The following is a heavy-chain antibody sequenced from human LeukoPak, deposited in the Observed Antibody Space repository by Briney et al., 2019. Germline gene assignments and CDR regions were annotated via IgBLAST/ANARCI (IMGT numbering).Heavy chain of an antibody. D-gene: IGHD2-2*01. Sequence: PSETLSLTCAFYGGSFSGYYWSWIRQPPGKGLEWIGEINHIGSTNYNPSLKSRVTISVDTSKNQFSLKLSSVTAADTAVYYCARYGGDIVVVPAAIPDAFDIWGQGTMVTVSS. V-gene: IGHV4-34*01. CDR3: ARYGGDIVVVPAAIPDAFDI. CDR1: GGSFSGYY. J-gene: IGHJ3*02. CDR2: INHIGST.